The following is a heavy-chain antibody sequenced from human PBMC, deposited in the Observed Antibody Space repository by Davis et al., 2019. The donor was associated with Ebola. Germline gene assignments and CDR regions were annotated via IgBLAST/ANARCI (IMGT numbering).Heavy chain of an antibody. CDR1: GGSLSSDY. V-gene: IGHV4-59*01. D-gene: IGHD3-10*01. J-gene: IGHJ4*02. CDR3: AREYYYGSGSSRFDY. CDR2: IYYSGST. Sequence: SETLSLTCTVSGGSLSSDYWSWLRQPPGKGLEWIGYIYYSGSTNYNPSLKSRVTISVDTSKNQFSLKLSSVTAADTAVYYCAREYYYGSGSSRFDYWGQGTLVTVSS.